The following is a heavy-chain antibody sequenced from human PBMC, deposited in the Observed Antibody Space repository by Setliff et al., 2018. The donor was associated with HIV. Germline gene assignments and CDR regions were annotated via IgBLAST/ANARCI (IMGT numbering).Heavy chain of an antibody. D-gene: IGHD3-10*01. CDR1: GYIFSSYG. CDR2: ISAYNGNI. V-gene: IGHV1-18*01. Sequence: ASVKVSCKASGYIFSSYGISWVRQAPGQGLEWMGWISAYNGNINYAQKLQGRVTMTTDTSTSTAYMELRSLRSDDTAVYYCARGATMVRGDSYYFDYWGQGTLVTVPQ. J-gene: IGHJ4*02. CDR3: ARGATMVRGDSYYFDY.